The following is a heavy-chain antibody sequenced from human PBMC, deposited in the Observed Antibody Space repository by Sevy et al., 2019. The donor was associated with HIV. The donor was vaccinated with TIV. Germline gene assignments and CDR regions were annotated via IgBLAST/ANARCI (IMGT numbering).Heavy chain of an antibody. CDR3: TRDSQGVYSGYDTFDY. Sequence: GGSLRLSCTASGFTFGDYAMSWFRQAPGKGLEWVGFIRSKAYGGTTEYAASVKGRFTISRDDSKIIAYLQMYSLKTEDTAVYYCTRDSQGVYSGYDTFDYWGQGTLVTVSS. J-gene: IGHJ4*02. CDR2: IRSKAYGGTT. CDR1: GFTFGDYA. V-gene: IGHV3-49*03. D-gene: IGHD5-12*01.